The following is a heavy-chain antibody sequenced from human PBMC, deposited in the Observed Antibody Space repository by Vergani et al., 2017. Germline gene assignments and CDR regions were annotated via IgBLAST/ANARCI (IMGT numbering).Heavy chain of an antibody. D-gene: IGHD1-1*01. J-gene: IGHJ5*02. Sequence: QVQLQQWGAGLLKPSQTLSLTCAVSGGSISSGGYSWSWIRQPPGKGLEWIGYIYHSGSTYYNPSLKSRVTISVDRSKNQFSLKLSSVTAADTAVYYCAREWRGTFDPWGQGTLVTVSS. CDR2: IYHSGST. CDR1: GGSISSGGYS. CDR3: AREWRGTFDP. V-gene: IGHV4-30-2*01.